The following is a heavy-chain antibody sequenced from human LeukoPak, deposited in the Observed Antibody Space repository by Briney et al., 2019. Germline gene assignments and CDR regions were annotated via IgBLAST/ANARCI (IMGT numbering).Heavy chain of an antibody. Sequence: SETLSLTCAVYGGSFSGYYWSWIRQPPGKGLEWIGEINHSGSTNYNPSLKSRVTISVDTSKNQFSLKLSSVTAADTAVYYCARDRGGGAYYYYYMDVWGKGTTVTISS. J-gene: IGHJ6*03. V-gene: IGHV4-34*01. CDR2: INHSGST. D-gene: IGHD3-10*01. CDR3: ARDRGGGAYYYYYMDV. CDR1: GGSFSGYY.